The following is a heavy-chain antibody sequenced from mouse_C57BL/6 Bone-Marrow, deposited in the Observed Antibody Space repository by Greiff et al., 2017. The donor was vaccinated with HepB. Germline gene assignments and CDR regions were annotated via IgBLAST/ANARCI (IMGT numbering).Heavy chain of an antibody. CDR2: IDPSDSYT. CDR1: GYTFTSYW. V-gene: IGHV1-59*01. J-gene: IGHJ2*01. Sequence: QVQLQQPGAELVRPGTSVKLSCKASGYTFTSYWMHWVKQRPGQGLEWIGVIDPSDSYTNYNQKFKGKATLTVDTSSSTAYMQLSSLTSEDSAVYYCARPQTGIGDYWGQGTTLTVSS. D-gene: IGHD4-1*01. CDR3: ARPQTGIGDY.